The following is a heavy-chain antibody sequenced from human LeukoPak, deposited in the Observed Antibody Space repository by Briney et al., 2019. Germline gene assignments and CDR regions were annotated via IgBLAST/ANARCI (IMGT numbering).Heavy chain of an antibody. J-gene: IGHJ4*02. CDR1: GYTFTSYG. CDR2: ISAYNGNT. Sequence: ASVKVSCKASGYTFTSYGIRWVRQAPGQGLEWMEWISAYNGNTNYAQKLQGRVTMTTDTSTSTAYMELRSLRSDDTAVYYCARGSIAAAGYYFDYWGQGTLVTVSS. V-gene: IGHV1-18*01. CDR3: ARGSIAAAGYYFDY. D-gene: IGHD6-13*01.